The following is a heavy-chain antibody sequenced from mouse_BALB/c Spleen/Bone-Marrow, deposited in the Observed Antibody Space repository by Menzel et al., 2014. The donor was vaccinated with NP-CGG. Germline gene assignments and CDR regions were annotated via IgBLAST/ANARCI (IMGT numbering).Heavy chain of an antibody. CDR2: IRNKANGYTT. J-gene: IGHJ4*01. CDR1: GFTFTDYY. CDR3: ARDDYYAMDY. Sequence: EVHLVESGGGLVQPGGSLRLSCATSGFTFTDYYMSWVRQPPGKALEWLGFIRNKANGYTTEYSASVKGRFTISRDNSQSILYLQMSTLRAEDSATYYCARDDYYAMDYWGQGTSVTVSS. V-gene: IGHV7-3*02.